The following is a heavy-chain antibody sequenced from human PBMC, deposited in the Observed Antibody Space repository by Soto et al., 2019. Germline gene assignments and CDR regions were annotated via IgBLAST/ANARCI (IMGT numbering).Heavy chain of an antibody. J-gene: IGHJ4*02. CDR1: GFIYSNYW. CDR3: ASSYAH. V-gene: IGHV3-7*03. CDR2: INYDGSEK. Sequence: EVQLVESGGGLVRPGGSLRLSCAASGFIYSNYWMNWVRQAPASGLEWVANINYDGSEKHYVDSVKGRFTISRDNAENSLYLEMNSLRVEDTAVYYCASSYAHWGQGTLVTVSS. D-gene: IGHD4-17*01.